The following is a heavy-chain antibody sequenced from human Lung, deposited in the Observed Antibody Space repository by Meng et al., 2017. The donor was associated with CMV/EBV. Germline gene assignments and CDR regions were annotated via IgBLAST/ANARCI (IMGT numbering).Heavy chain of an antibody. CDR2: IYSSGLT. CDR1: GGSVIGYY. J-gene: IGHJ4*02. D-gene: IGHD2-2*01. Sequence: QVPLPESGPGLVKPSETRSLTCSVSGGSVIGYYWNWIRQPAGKGLEWIGRIYSSGLTHYNPSLENRITMSVDTSKNHFSLDLTSVTAADTARYYCVRLAPDVNYFDNWGQGTLVTVSS. CDR3: VRLAPDVNYFDN. V-gene: IGHV4-4*07.